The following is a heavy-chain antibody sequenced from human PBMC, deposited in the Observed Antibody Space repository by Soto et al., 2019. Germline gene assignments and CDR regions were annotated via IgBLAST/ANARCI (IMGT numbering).Heavy chain of an antibody. CDR1: GGSVSSGSYY. CDR3: ARAEYSSSWYWVY. V-gene: IGHV4-61*01. CDR2: IYYSGST. D-gene: IGHD6-13*01. Sequence: SETLSLTCTVSGGSVSSGSYYWSWIRQPPGKGLEWIGYIYYSGSTNYNPSLKSRVTISVDTSKNQFSLKLSSVTAADTAVYYCARAEYSSSWYWVYWGQGTLVTV. J-gene: IGHJ4*02.